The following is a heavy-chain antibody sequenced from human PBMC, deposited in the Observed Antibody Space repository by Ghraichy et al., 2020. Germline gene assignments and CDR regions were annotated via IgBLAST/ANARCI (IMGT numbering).Heavy chain of an antibody. J-gene: IGHJ1*01. CDR2: INPTTGET. Sequence: ASVKVSCKASGYTFKEYHLHWVRQAPGQGLEWMGWINPTTGETNYTQKFQDRVTMTRDTSTSTAYMELSRLRSDDTAVFYCARGWADVFSGNGWGQGTLVTVSS. V-gene: IGHV1-2*02. CDR3: ARGWADVFSGNG. D-gene: IGHD4-23*01. CDR1: GYTFKEYH.